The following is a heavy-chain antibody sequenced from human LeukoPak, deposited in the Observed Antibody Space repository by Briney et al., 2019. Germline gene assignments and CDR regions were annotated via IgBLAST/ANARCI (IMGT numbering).Heavy chain of an antibody. J-gene: IGHJ6*03. CDR3: ARDEMRSLRFLEGGSGVYYYYYYMDV. D-gene: IGHD3-3*01. CDR2: ISYDGSNK. Sequence: PGRSLRLSCAASGFTFSSYAMHWVRQAPGKGLEWVAVISYDGSNKYCADSVKGRFTISRDNSKNTLYLQMNSLRAEDTAVYYCARDEMRSLRFLEGGSGVYYYYYYMDVWGKGTTVTVSS. V-gene: IGHV3-30*04. CDR1: GFTFSSYA.